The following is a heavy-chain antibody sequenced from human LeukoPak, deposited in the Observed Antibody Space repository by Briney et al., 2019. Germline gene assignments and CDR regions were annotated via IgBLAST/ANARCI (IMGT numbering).Heavy chain of an antibody. CDR3: ARVRDWNRSGALAD. CDR1: GFTFSSYE. J-gene: IGHJ4*02. V-gene: IGHV3-48*03. CDR2: ISSSGSTI. Sequence: GGSLRLSCAASGFTFSSYEMNWVRQAPGKGLEWVSYISSSGSTIYYADSVKGRFTISRDNAKNSLYLQMNSLRAEDTAVYYCARVRDWNRSGALADWGQGTLVTVSS. D-gene: IGHD1-1*01.